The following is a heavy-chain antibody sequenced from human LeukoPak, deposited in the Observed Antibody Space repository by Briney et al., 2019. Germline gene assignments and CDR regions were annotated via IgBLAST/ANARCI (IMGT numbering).Heavy chain of an antibody. CDR2: INPNSGGT. Sequence: GASVKVSCKASGYTFTGYYMHWVRQAPGQGHEWMGWINPNSGGTNYAQKFQGRVTMTRDTSISTAYMELSRLRSDDTAVYYCARGPIVVVVAATEGAFDIWGQGTMVTVSS. D-gene: IGHD2-15*01. CDR1: GYTFTGYY. J-gene: IGHJ3*02. CDR3: ARGPIVVVVAATEGAFDI. V-gene: IGHV1-2*02.